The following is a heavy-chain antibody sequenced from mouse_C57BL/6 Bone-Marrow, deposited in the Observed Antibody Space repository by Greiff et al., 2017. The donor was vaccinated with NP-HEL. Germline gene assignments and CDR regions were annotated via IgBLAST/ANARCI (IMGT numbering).Heavy chain of an antibody. J-gene: IGHJ1*03. CDR2: FTMYSDAT. CDR1: YFAFMASA. Sequence: LMESGAELVRPGSSVKLSCKASYFAFMASAMHWVKQRPGHGLEWIGSFTMYSDATEYSENFKGKATLTANTTSSTADMELSSLTSEDSAVYYCAITTTGFYWYFDVWGTVTTVTVSS. D-gene: IGHD1-1*01. CDR3: AITTTGFYWYFDV. V-gene: IGHV1-49*01.